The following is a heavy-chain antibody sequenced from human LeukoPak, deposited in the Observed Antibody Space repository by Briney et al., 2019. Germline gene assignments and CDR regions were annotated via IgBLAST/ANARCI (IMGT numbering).Heavy chain of an antibody. CDR2: IYYSGST. D-gene: IGHD6-6*01. V-gene: IGHV4-39*01. CDR3: ARRYSSSSPLDY. Sequence: SETLSLTCTVSGGSISSSSYYWGWLRQPPGRGLEWIGSIYYSGSTYYNPSLKSRVTISVDTSKNQFSLKLSSVTAADTAVYYCARRYSSSSPLDYWGQGTLVTVSS. CDR1: GGSISSSSYY. J-gene: IGHJ4*02.